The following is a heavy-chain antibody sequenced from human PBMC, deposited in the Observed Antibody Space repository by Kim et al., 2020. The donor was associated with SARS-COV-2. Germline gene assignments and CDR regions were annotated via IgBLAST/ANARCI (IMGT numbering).Heavy chain of an antibody. J-gene: IGHJ5*02. Sequence: SETLSLTCTVSGGSISSSSYYWGWIRQPPGKGLEWIGSIYYSGSTYYNPSLKSRVTISVDTSKNQFSLKLSSVTAADTAVYYCASSSRVITFGGVSGFDPWGQGTLVTVSS. D-gene: IGHD3-16*01. V-gene: IGHV4-39*01. CDR1: GGSISSSSYY. CDR3: ASSSRVITFGGVSGFDP. CDR2: IYYSGST.